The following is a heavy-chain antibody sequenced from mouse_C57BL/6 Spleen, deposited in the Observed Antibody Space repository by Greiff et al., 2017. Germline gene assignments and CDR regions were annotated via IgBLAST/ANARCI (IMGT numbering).Heavy chain of an antibody. CDR1: GYTFTSYW. CDR2: IDPSDSYT. CDR3: ARSRDYYGSSYEWYFDV. Sequence: VQLQQPGAELVRPGTSVKLSCKASGYTFTSYWMHWVKQRPGQGLEWIGVIDPSDSYTNYNQKFKGKATLTVDTSSSTAYMQLSSLTSEDSAVYYCARSRDYYGSSYEWYFDVWGTGTTVTVSS. V-gene: IGHV1-59*01. J-gene: IGHJ1*03. D-gene: IGHD1-1*01.